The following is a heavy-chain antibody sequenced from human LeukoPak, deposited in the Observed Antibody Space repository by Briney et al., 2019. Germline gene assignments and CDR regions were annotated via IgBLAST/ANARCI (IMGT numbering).Heavy chain of an antibody. D-gene: IGHD3-22*01. J-gene: IGHJ6*03. CDR3: ARDDSPGDYYYYMDV. V-gene: IGHV3-30*04. Sequence: GGSLRLSCAASGFTFSSYAMHWVRQAPGKGLEWVAVISYDGSNKYYADSVKGRFTISRDNSKNTLYLQMNSLRAEDTAVYYCARDDSPGDYYYYMDVWGKGTTVTVSS. CDR2: ISYDGSNK. CDR1: GFTFSSYA.